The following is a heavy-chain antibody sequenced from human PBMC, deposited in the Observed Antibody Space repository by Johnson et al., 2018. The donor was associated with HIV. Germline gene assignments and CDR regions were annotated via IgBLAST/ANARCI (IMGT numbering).Heavy chain of an antibody. CDR3: AKSYSSSWYTDAFDI. V-gene: IGHV3-30-3*02. D-gene: IGHD6-13*01. CDR1: GFTFSSNA. CDR2: ISYDGSNK. J-gene: IGHJ3*02. Sequence: QVQLLESGGGVVQPGRSLRLSCAASGFTFSSNAIHWVRQAPGKGLEWVAVISYDGSNKYYADSVKGRFTISRDNSKNTLYLQMNSLRAEDTAVYYCAKSYSSSWYTDAFDIWGQGTMVTVSS.